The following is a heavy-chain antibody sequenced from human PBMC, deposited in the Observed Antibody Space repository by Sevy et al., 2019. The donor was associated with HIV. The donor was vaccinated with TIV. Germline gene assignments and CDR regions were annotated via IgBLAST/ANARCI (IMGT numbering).Heavy chain of an antibody. J-gene: IGHJ3*02. CDR1: GFTFSSYS. CDR2: ISGLSNYI. V-gene: IGHV3-21*04. Sequence: GGSLRLSCAASGFTFSSYSMNWVRQAPGKGLEWVSFISGLSNYIYYADSVKARFTISRDNSKNTLYLQMNSLRTEDTALYYCAGARYDSSGSFDAFDIWGQGTMVTVSS. D-gene: IGHD3-22*01. CDR3: AGARYDSSGSFDAFDI.